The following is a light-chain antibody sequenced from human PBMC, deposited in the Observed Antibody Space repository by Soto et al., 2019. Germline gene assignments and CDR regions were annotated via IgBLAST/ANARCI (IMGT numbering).Light chain of an antibody. J-gene: IGKJ5*01. Sequence: DIQMTQSPSSLSASVGDRVTITCRASQSISSYLNWYQQKPGKAPKLLIYAASSLQSGVPSRFSGSGSGTDFTLTISGLQPEDLATYYCQSYNTARPTFGQGTRLEI. CDR3: QSYNTARPT. CDR2: AAS. V-gene: IGKV1-39*01. CDR1: QSISSY.